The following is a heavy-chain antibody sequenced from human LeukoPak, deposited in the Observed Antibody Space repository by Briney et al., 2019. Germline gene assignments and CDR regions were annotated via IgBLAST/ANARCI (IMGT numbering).Heavy chain of an antibody. D-gene: IGHD2-2*01. Sequence: GGSLRLSCAASGFTFSDYYMSWIRQAPGKGLEWVSYISSSGSTIYYADSVKGRFTISRDNAKNSLYLQMNSLRAEDTAVYYCATGYCSSTSCYSSPFDYWGQGTLVTVSS. CDR1: GFTFSDYY. J-gene: IGHJ4*02. CDR2: ISSSGSTI. CDR3: ATGYCSSTSCYSSPFDY. V-gene: IGHV3-11*04.